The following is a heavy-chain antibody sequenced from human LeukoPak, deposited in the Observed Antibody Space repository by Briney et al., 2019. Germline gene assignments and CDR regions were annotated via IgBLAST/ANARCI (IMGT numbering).Heavy chain of an antibody. J-gene: IGHJ4*02. D-gene: IGHD5-12*01. CDR3: ARDLTVATIPRFDY. Sequence: PGGSLRLSCAASGFTFSDYYMSWIRQAPGKGLEWVSYISSSGSTIYYAGSVKGRFTISRDNAKNSLYLQMNSLRAEDTAVYYCARDLTVATIPRFDYWGQGTLVTVSS. CDR2: ISSSGSTI. V-gene: IGHV3-11*01. CDR1: GFTFSDYY.